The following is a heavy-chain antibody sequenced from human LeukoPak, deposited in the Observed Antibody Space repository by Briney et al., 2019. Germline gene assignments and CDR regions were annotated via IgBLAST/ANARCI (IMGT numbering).Heavy chain of an antibody. Sequence: GASVKVSCKASGGTFSSYAISWVRQAPGQGLEWMGGIIPIFGTANYAQKFQGRVTITTDESASTAYMELSSLTSEDTAVYYCARGSSGWYAEYFQHWGQGTLVTVSS. D-gene: IGHD6-19*01. V-gene: IGHV1-69*05. J-gene: IGHJ1*01. CDR2: IIPIFGTA. CDR1: GGTFSSYA. CDR3: ARGSSGWYAEYFQH.